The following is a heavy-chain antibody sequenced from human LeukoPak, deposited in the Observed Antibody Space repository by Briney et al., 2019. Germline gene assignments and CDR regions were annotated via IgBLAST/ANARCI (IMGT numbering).Heavy chain of an antibody. CDR2: ISSSSSYI. D-gene: IGHD6-13*01. J-gene: IGHJ4*02. Sequence: GGSLRLSCAASGFTFSSYSMNWVRQAPGKGLEWVSSISSSSSYIYYADSVKGRFTISRDNAKNSLYLQMNSLRADDTAVYYCARVAEAAAFDYWGQGTMVIVSS. V-gene: IGHV3-21*01. CDR3: ARVAEAAAFDY. CDR1: GFTFSSYS.